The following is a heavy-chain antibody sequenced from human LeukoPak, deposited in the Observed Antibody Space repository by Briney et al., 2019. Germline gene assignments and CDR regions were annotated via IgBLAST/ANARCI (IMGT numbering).Heavy chain of an antibody. D-gene: IGHD6-13*01. V-gene: IGHV1-46*01. J-gene: IGHJ4*02. Sequence: ASVKVSCKASGYTFTYRYLHWVRQAPGQALEWMGIINPSGGSTSYAQKFQGRVTMTRDTSTSTVYMELSSLRSEDTAVYYCARRWSFDHWGQGTLVTVSS. CDR3: ARRWSFDH. CDR1: GYTFTYRY. CDR2: INPSGGST.